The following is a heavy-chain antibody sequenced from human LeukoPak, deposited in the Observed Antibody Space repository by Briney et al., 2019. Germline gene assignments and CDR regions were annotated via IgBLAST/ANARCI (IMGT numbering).Heavy chain of an antibody. J-gene: IGHJ4*02. D-gene: IGHD3-22*01. V-gene: IGHV3-23*01. Sequence: GGSLRPSCAASGFTFSSYAMSWVRQAPGKGLEWVSAISGSGGSTYYADSVKGRFTISRDNSKNTLYLQMNSLRAEDTAVYYCAKPPYDSKEYYFDYWGQGTLVTVSS. CDR2: ISGSGGST. CDR1: GFTFSSYA. CDR3: AKPPYDSKEYYFDY.